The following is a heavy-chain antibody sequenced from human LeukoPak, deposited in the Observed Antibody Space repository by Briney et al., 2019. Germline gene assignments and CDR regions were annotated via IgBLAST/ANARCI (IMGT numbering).Heavy chain of an antibody. J-gene: IGHJ1*01. CDR3: AKDKAGVKMGGTVLDT. CDR2: ISYDGLQQ. D-gene: IGHD3-3*01. V-gene: IGHV3-30*18. Sequence: PGGSLRLSCEPSGLTFRTFGMHCVRQAPGKGLEWVATISYDGLQQVYGPSVKGRFTISRDNSKKTLSLEMSSIRAEETGVYYCAKDKAGVKMGGTVLDTWGQGTQVIVSS. CDR1: GLTFRTFG.